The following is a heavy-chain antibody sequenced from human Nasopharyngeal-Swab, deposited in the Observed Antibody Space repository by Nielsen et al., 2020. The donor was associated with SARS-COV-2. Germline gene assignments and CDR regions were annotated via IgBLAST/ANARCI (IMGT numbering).Heavy chain of an antibody. D-gene: IGHD5-12*01. CDR1: GYSFTSYW. CDR2: IYTRDSDP. CDR3: VRPEGVATSFKYYFQYGMDV. V-gene: IGHV5-51*01. J-gene: IGHJ6*02. Sequence: KVSCKGSGYSFTSYWIAWVRQMPGKGLEWMGIIYTRDSDPRYSPSFQGPVTISADKSISTAYLQWSSLKASDTAMYYCVRPEGVATSFKYYFQYGMDVWGQGTMVTVSS.